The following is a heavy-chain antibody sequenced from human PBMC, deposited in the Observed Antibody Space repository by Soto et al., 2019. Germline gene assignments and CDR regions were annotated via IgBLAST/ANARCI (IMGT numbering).Heavy chain of an antibody. D-gene: IGHD2-2*01. J-gene: IGHJ4*01. Sequence: GGSLRLSCVASGFTFSTYWMHWVRQAPGKGLVWVSRIKTDGSITNYADSVKGRFTTSRDNTKNTVYLQMSSLRGEDTAVYYCTPLVVPGAPLPYWGRGPLVTVSS. CDR3: TPLVVPGAPLPY. V-gene: IGHV3-74*01. CDR1: GFTFSTYW. CDR2: IKTDGSIT.